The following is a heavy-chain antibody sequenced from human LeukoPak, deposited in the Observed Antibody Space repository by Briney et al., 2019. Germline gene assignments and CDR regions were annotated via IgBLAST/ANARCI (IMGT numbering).Heavy chain of an antibody. V-gene: IGHV3-21*01. CDR3: ARSKAAPGAFDI. Sequence: GGSLRLSCVASGFTFSSYSINWVRQAPGKGLEWVSSIDTSSSYIYYADSVKGRFTISRDNAKNSLYLQMNSLRAEDTAVYYCARSKAAPGAFDIWGQGTMVTVSS. J-gene: IGHJ3*02. D-gene: IGHD6-6*01. CDR1: GFTFSSYS. CDR2: IDTSSSYI.